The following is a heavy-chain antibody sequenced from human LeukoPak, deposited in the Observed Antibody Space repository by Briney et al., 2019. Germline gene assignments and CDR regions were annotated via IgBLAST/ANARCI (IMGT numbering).Heavy chain of an antibody. V-gene: IGHV3-74*01. D-gene: IGHD3-22*01. J-gene: IGHJ3*02. CDR3: VRDRPSNYYDSSVDAFDI. CDR2: INSGGRTT. CDR1: GFTLSNYW. Sequence: GGSLRLSCAASGFTLSNYWMHWVRQAPGKGLVWVSRINSGGRTTGYAGSVKGRFTISRDNAKKMLYLQMNGLRAEDTAVYYCVRDRPSNYYDSSVDAFDIWGRGTMVTVSS.